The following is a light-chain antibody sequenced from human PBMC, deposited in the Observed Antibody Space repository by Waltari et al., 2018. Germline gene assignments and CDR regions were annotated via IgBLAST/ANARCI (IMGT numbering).Light chain of an antibody. CDR3: CSYAGSSTL. J-gene: IGLJ2*01. CDR1: SSDVGGYNY. CDR2: DVS. V-gene: IGLV2-23*02. Sequence: QSALTQPASVSGSPGQSITISCTGTSSDVGGYNYVSGYQQHPGKAPKLMIYDVSKRPSGVSNRCSGSKSCNTASLTISGRQAEDEADYYCCSYAGSSTLVGGGTKLTVL.